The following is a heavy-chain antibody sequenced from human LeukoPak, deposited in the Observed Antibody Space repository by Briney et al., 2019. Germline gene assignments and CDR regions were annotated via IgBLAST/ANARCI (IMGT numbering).Heavy chain of an antibody. CDR3: ARPVAPGFSYFDY. D-gene: IGHD6-19*01. V-gene: IGHV4-34*01. CDR2: INHSGST. CDR1: GGSFSGYY. Sequence: SETLSLTCAVYGGSFSGYYWSWIRQPPGKGLEWIGEINHSGSTNYNPSLKSRVTISVDTSKNQFSLKLSSVTAADTAVYYCARPVAPGFSYFDYWGQGTLVTVSS. J-gene: IGHJ4*02.